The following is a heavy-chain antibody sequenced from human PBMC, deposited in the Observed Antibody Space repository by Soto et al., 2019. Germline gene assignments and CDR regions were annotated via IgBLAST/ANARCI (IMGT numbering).Heavy chain of an antibody. CDR2: IIPIFGTA. CDR1: GGTFSSYA. V-gene: IGHV1-69*01. CDR3: ASCDYYDSSGYYHYYDGMDV. D-gene: IGHD3-22*01. J-gene: IGHJ6*02. Sequence: QVQLVQSGAEVKKPGSSVKVSCKASGGTFSSYAISWVRQAPGQGLEWMGGIIPIFGTANYAQKFQGRVTITADESTITAYMELSSLRSEDTAVYYCASCDYYDSSGYYHYYDGMDVWGQGTTVTVSS.